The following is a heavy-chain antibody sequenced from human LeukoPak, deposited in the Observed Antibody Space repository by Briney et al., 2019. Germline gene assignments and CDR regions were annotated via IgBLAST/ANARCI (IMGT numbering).Heavy chain of an antibody. D-gene: IGHD1-26*01. Sequence: SETLSLTCTVSGGSISSYYWSWIRQPPGKGLEWIGYINYSGSTNYNPSLKSRVTISVDTSKNQFSLKLSSVTAADTAVYYCARVEVGATRENWFDPWGQGTLVTVSS. V-gene: IGHV4-59*01. CDR2: INYSGST. CDR3: ARVEVGATRENWFDP. J-gene: IGHJ5*02. CDR1: GGSISSYY.